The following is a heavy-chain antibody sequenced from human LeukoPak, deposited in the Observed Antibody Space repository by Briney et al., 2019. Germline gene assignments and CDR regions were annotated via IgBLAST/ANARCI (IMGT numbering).Heavy chain of an antibody. CDR2: IYYSGSI. CDR1: GGSISSGSYY. J-gene: IGHJ2*01. D-gene: IGHD6-13*01. V-gene: IGHV4-61*10. Sequence: SETLSLTCTVSGGSISSGSYYWSLIRQPAGKGLEWIGYIYYSGSINYNPSLKSRVTISVDTSKNQFSLKLSSVTAADTAVYYCARVYYSNSYDYWYFDLWGRGTLVTVSS. CDR3: ARVYYSNSYDYWYFDL.